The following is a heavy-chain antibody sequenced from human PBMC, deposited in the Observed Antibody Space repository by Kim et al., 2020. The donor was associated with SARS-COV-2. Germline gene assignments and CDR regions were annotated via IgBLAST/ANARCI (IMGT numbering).Heavy chain of an antibody. CDR1: GFTFDDYA. D-gene: IGHD3-10*01. Sequence: GGSLRLSCAASGFTFDDYAMHWVRQAPGKGLEWVSLISGDGGSTYYADSVKGRFTISRDNSKNSLYLQMNSLRTEDTALYYCAKALPSGSLSWYYYYGMDVWGQGTTVTVSS. J-gene: IGHJ6*02. V-gene: IGHV3-43*02. CDR2: ISGDGGST. CDR3: AKALPSGSLSWYYYYGMDV.